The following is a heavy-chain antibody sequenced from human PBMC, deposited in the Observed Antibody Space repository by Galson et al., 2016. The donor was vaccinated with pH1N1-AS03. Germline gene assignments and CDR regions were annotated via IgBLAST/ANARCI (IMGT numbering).Heavy chain of an antibody. CDR2: MTPNNGNT. J-gene: IGHJ4*02. CDR3: ARSFLGETDD. Sequence: SVKVSCKASGYTFTTYDINWVRQAAGQGLEWMGWMTPNNGNTGYAQRFQGRVTMTRNTSISTAYMELSGLQSEDTVVYYCARSFLGETDDWGQGTLVIVSS. D-gene: IGHD3-16*01. CDR1: GYTFTTYD. V-gene: IGHV1-8*01.